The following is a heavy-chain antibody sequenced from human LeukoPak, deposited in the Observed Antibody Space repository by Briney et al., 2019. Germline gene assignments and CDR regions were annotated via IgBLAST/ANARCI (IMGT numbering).Heavy chain of an antibody. CDR1: GFTFSSYW. CDR3: AKDGTSYYYIYY. CDR2: VKEDGSEK. J-gene: IGHJ4*02. V-gene: IGHV3-7*01. Sequence: GGSLRLSCAAPGFTFSSYWMIWVRQAPGKGLEWVANVKEDGSEKNYVDSVKGRFTVSRDDSKNTLYLQMNSLRGDDTAVYYCAKDGTSYYYIYYWGQGTLVTVSS. D-gene: IGHD2/OR15-2a*01.